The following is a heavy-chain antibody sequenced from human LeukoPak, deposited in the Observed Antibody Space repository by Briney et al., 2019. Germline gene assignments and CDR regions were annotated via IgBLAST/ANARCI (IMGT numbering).Heavy chain of an antibody. CDR1: GGTFSSYA. Sequence: SVKVSCKASGGTFSSYAISWVRQARGQGLEWMGGIIPIFGTANYAQKFQGRVTITADESTSTAYMELSSLRSEDTAVYYCASTGGVGATHDAFDIWGQGTMVTVSS. V-gene: IGHV1-69*13. J-gene: IGHJ3*02. CDR2: IIPIFGTA. D-gene: IGHD1-26*01. CDR3: ASTGGVGATHDAFDI.